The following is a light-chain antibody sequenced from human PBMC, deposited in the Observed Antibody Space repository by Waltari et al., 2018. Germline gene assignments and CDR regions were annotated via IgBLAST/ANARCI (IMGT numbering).Light chain of an antibody. CDR3: QQYDISPKT. J-gene: IGKJ1*01. CDR1: QSVSGY. CDR2: GAS. Sequence: EIVLTQSPGTLSLSPGERATLSCRASQSVSGYLAWYQQKHGQAPRLLIYGASSRATGIPDRFSGSGSGTDFILTISRLEPEDFAVYFCQQYDISPKTFGQGTKVEIK. V-gene: IGKV3-20*01.